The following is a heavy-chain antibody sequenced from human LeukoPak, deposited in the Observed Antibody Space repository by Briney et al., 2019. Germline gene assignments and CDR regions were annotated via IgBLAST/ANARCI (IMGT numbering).Heavy chain of an antibody. J-gene: IGHJ5*02. V-gene: IGHV3-23*01. D-gene: IGHD6-19*01. CDR3: ARPGLAVAGTRWFDP. Sequence: PGGSLRLSCAASGFTFSTYAMSWVRQAPGKGLEWVSALSNSGGSGGTTYFADSVKGRFSISRDDSKNTLYLQMNSLRAEDTAVYFCARPGLAVAGTRWFDPWGQGTLVTVSS. CDR1: GFTFSTYA. CDR2: LSNSGGSGGTT.